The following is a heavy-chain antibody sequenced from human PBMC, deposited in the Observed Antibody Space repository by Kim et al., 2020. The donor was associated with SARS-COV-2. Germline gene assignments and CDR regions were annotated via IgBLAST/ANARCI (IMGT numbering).Heavy chain of an antibody. CDR1: GYTFTSYY. J-gene: IGHJ3*02. V-gene: IGHV1-46*01. CDR3: SRYGSGEGAFDI. Sequence: ASVKVSCKASGYTFTSYYMHWVRQAPGQGLEWMGIINPSGGSTSYAQKFQGRVTMTRDTSTSTVYMELSSLRSEDTAVYYCSRYGSGEGAFDIWGQGTMVTVSS. D-gene: IGHD3-10*01. CDR2: INPSGGST.